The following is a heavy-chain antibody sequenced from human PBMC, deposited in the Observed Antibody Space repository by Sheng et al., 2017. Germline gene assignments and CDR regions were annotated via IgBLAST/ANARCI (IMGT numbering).Heavy chain of an antibody. Sequence: QVQLVQSGAEVKKPGASVKVSCKASGYTFTWYGINWVRQAPGQGLEWMGWMNPNSGETDYAQEFQGRLTISRDTSISTTYMDLTSLTSDDTAVYYCARGPYYDALTGQYFYGLDVWGQGTTVSVSS. V-gene: IGHV1-8*03. J-gene: IGHJ6*02. CDR2: MNPNSGET. D-gene: IGHD3-9*01. CDR3: ARGPYYDALTGQYFYGLDV. CDR1: GYTFTWYG.